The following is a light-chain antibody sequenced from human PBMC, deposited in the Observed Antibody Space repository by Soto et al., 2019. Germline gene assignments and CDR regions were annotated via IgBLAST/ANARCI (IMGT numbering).Light chain of an antibody. Sequence: DIQMTQSPFSLSASVGDRVTITCRASQTIITHLNWYQQKPGNAPNLLIYAASNLQGGVPSRFSGSASGTTFTLTISSLQLEDFATYYCQQSYRTPYTFGQGTKVEIK. CDR2: AAS. CDR3: QQSYRTPYT. CDR1: QTIITH. J-gene: IGKJ2*01. V-gene: IGKV1-39*01.